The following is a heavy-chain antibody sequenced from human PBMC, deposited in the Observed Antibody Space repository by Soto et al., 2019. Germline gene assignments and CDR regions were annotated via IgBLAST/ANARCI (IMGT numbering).Heavy chain of an antibody. J-gene: IGHJ5*02. D-gene: IGHD2-2*01. CDR1: GFTFSSYG. CDR2: IWYDGSNK. Sequence: PGGSLRLSCAASGFTFSSYGMHWVRQAPGKGLEWVAVIWYDGSNKYYADSVKGRFTISRDNSKNTLYLQMNSLRAEDTAVYYCARGRATGCTSAICSPNWFDPWGRGTLVTVSS. V-gene: IGHV3-33*01. CDR3: ARGRATGCTSAICSPNWFDP.